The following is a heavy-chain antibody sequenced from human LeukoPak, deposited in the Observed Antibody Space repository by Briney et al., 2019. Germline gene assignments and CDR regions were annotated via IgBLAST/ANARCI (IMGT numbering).Heavy chain of an antibody. V-gene: IGHV3-48*03. Sequence: TGGSLRLSCAASGFTFSSYEMNWVRQAPGKGLEWVSYISSSGSTIYYADSVKGRFTISRDNAKNSLCLQMNSLRAEDTAVYYCARLASGWYVDYWGQGTLVTVSS. J-gene: IGHJ4*02. CDR3: ARLASGWYVDY. CDR1: GFTFSSYE. CDR2: ISSSGSTI. D-gene: IGHD6-19*01.